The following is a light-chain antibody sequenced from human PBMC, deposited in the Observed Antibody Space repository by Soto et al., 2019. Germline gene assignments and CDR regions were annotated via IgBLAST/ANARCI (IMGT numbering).Light chain of an antibody. CDR3: SSYAGSNNPVV. CDR2: EVS. V-gene: IGLV2-8*01. Sequence: QSALTQPPSASGSPGQSVTISCTGTSSDVGGYNYVSWYQQHPGKGPKLMIYEVSKRPSGVPDRFSGSKSGNTASLTVSGLQAEDEADYYCSSYAGSNNPVVFGGGTKLTVL. CDR1: SSDVGGYNY. J-gene: IGLJ2*01.